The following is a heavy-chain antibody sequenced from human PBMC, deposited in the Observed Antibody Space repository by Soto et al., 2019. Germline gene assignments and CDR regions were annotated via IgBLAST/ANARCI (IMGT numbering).Heavy chain of an antibody. J-gene: IGHJ4*02. CDR3: TTGNPIVGATHSFDY. Sequence: GGSLRLSCAASGFTFSNAWMSWVRQAPGKGLEWVGRIKSKTDGGTTDYAAPVKGRFTISRDDSKNTLYLQMNSLKTEDTAVYYCTTGNPIVGATHSFDYWGQGTLVTGSS. CDR2: IKSKTDGGTT. V-gene: IGHV3-15*01. D-gene: IGHD1-26*01. CDR1: GFTFSNAW.